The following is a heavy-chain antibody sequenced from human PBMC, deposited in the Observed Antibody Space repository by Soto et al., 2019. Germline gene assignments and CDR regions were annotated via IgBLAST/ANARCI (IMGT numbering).Heavy chain of an antibody. CDR2: INESGGST. J-gene: IGHJ6*02. CDR1: GFKFRSYG. CDR3: VKDRATIFGVIWKYGMDV. Sequence: EEQLLESGGGLEEPGGSLRLSCVASGFKFRSYGMAWVRQAPGKGLEWVSDINESGGSTNYADSVRGRFAISRDNSRNTLDLLMNSLRPEDTAVYYCVKDRATIFGVIWKYGMDVWGQGTTVYVSS. V-gene: IGHV3-23*01. D-gene: IGHD3-3*01.